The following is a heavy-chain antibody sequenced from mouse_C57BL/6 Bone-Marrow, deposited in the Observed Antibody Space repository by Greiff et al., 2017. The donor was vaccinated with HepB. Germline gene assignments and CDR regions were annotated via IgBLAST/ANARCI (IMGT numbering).Heavy chain of an antibody. J-gene: IGHJ1*03. CDR1: GFSLTSYA. Sequence: QVQLKESGPGLVAPSQRLSITCAVSGFSLTSYAISWVRQPPGKGLEWLGVIWTGGGTNYNSALKSRLSISKDNSKSQVFLKMNSLQTDDTARYYCARNNGITTVGWYFDVWGTGTTVTVSS. CDR2: IWTGGGT. CDR3: ARNNGITTVGWYFDV. V-gene: IGHV2-9-1*01. D-gene: IGHD1-1*01.